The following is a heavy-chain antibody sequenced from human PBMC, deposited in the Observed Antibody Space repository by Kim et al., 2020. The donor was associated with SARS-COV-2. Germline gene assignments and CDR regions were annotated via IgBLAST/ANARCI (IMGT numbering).Heavy chain of an antibody. CDR1: GYTLTELS. CDR3: ATVRPAAIGLGAFDI. V-gene: IGHV1-24*01. Sequence: ASVKVSCKVSGYTLTELSMHWVRQAPGKGLEWMGGFDPEDGETIYAQKFQGRVTMTEDTSTDTAYMELSSLRSEDTAVYYCATVRPAAIGLGAFDIWGQGTMVTVSS. D-gene: IGHD2-2*02. CDR2: FDPEDGET. J-gene: IGHJ3*02.